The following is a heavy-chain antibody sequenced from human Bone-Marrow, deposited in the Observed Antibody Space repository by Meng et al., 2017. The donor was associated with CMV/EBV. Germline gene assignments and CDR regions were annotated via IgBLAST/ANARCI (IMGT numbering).Heavy chain of an antibody. CDR3: AREYSSFDY. J-gene: IGHJ4*02. D-gene: IGHD5-18*01. CDR2: ISYSGTT. Sequence: GSLRLSCTVSGDSISSFYWHWIRQSPGKGLEWIGYISYSGTTNYYPSLKSRVTISRDTSKNQFSLKLTSVTPADTAVYYCAREYSSFDYWGERTLTTSSS. V-gene: IGHV4-59*01. CDR1: GDSISSFY.